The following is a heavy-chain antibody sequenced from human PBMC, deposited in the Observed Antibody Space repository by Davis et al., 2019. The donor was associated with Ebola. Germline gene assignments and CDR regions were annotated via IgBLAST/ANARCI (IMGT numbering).Heavy chain of an antibody. D-gene: IGHD2-2*01. J-gene: IGHJ5*02. CDR1: GGTFSSYA. CDR3: ARDPFDIVVVPAAIESNWFDP. CDR2: IIPIFGTA. V-gene: IGHV1-69*13. Sequence: SVKVSCKASGGTFSSYAISWVRQAPGQGLEWMGGIIPIFGTANYAQKFQGRVTITADESTSTAYMELSSLRSEDTAVYYCARDPFDIVVVPAAIESNWFDPWGQGTLVTVSS.